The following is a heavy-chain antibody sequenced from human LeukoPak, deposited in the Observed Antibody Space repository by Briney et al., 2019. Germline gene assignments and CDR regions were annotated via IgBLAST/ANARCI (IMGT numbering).Heavy chain of an antibody. J-gene: IGHJ5*02. V-gene: IGHV4-39*07. CDR1: GGSISSSSYY. Sequence: PSETLSLTCTVSGGSISSSSYYWGWIRQPPGKGLEWIGSIYYSGSTYYNPSLKSRVTISVDTSKNQFSLKLSSVTAADTAVYYCARGQSDSSGGFDPWGQGTLVTVSS. CDR3: ARGQSDSSGGFDP. D-gene: IGHD6-19*01. CDR2: IYYSGST.